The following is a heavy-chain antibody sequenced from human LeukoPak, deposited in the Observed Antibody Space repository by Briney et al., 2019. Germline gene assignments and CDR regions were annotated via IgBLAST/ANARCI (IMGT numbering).Heavy chain of an antibody. D-gene: IGHD6-13*01. CDR2: VYFAGST. V-gene: IGHV4-39*01. J-gene: IGHJ5*02. CDR3: ARGGYSSRWYSWFDT. Sequence: NSSETLSLTCTVSAGSISGSSYYWDWIRQPPGRAPGKGVEAMGSVYFAGSTYCNPSLKSRVTISVDTSKNQFSLKLSSVTAADTAVYYCARGGYSSRWYSWFDTWGQGTLVTVSS. CDR1: AGSISGSSYY.